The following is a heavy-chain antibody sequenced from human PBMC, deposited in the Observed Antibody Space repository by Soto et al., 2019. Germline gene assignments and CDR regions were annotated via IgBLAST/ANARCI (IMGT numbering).Heavy chain of an antibody. V-gene: IGHV4-61*01. CDR2: IYYSGST. Sequence: SETLSLTCTVSGGSVSSGSYYWSWIRQPPGKGLEWIGYIYYSGSTNYNPSLKSRVTISVDTSKNQFSLKLSSVTAADTAVYYCARDALRYFDWLRFDYWGQGTLVTVSS. J-gene: IGHJ4*02. CDR1: GGSVSSGSYY. D-gene: IGHD3-9*01. CDR3: ARDALRYFDWLRFDY.